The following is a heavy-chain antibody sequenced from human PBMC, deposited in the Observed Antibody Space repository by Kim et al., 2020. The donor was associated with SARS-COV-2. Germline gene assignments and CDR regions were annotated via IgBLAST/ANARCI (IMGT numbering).Heavy chain of an antibody. CDR1: GFTFSNYG. D-gene: IGHD2-2*01. J-gene: IGHJ4*02. CDR3: AGICGTTSCSDDY. V-gene: IGHV3-23*01. CDR2: ISFGGVT. Sequence: GGSLRLSCAASGFTFSNYGVSWVRQAPGKGLEWVSAISFGGVTDYADSVRGRFTTSRDNHKSTVYLQMKSLRAEDTAVYYCAGICGTTSCSDDYWGQGTVVTVSS.